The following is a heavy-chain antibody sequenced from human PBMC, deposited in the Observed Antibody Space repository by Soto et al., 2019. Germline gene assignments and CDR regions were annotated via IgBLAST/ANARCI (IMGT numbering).Heavy chain of an antibody. CDR1: GFSFSAYW. CDR3: ARDFDV. V-gene: IGHV3-7*01. Sequence: VQLVESGGGLVQPGGSLRLSCEASGFSFSAYWMSWARQAPGKGLEWVANIKQDGSEQYYVDSVKGRFTISRNNAKNSLYLQMNSLRAEDTAVFYCARDFDVWGRGTLVTVSS. J-gene: IGHJ2*01. CDR2: IKQDGSEQ.